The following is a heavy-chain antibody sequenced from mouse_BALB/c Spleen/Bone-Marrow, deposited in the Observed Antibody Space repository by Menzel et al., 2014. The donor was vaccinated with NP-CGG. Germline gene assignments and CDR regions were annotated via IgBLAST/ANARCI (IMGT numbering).Heavy chain of an antibody. CDR3: AKGGNYRYDFDY. CDR1: GYAFTSYV. CDR2: INPYNDGT. D-gene: IGHD2-14*01. Sequence: VQLQQSGPELVKPGASVKMSCKASGYAFTSYVMHWVKQKPGQGLEWIGYINPYNDGTKYNEKFKGMATLTSDRSSSTAYMELSSLTSEDSAVYYCAKGGNYRYDFDYWGQGTTLTVSS. V-gene: IGHV1-14*01. J-gene: IGHJ2*01.